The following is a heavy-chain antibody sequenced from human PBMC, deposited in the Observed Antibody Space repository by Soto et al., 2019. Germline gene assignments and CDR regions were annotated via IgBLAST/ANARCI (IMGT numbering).Heavy chain of an antibody. V-gene: IGHV1-69*12. CDR1: GGTFSSYA. CDR3: ARDLCGGDCPRPYYGMDV. Sequence: QVQLVQSGAEVKKPGSSVKVSCKASGGTFSSYAISWVRQAPGQGLEWMGGIIPIFGTANYAQKFQGRVTITADESTSTAYMELSSLRPEDTAVYYCARDLCGGDCPRPYYGMDVWGQGTTVTVSS. CDR2: IIPIFGTA. D-gene: IGHD2-21*02. J-gene: IGHJ6*02.